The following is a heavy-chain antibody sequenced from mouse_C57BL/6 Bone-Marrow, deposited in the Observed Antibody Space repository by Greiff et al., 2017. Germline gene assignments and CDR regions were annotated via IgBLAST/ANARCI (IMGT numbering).Heavy chain of an antibody. V-gene: IGHV2-5*01. CDR2: IWRGGST. D-gene: IGHD2-3*01. Sequence: VQLQQSGPGLVQPSQSLSITCTVSGFSLTSYGVHWVRQSPGKGLEWLGVIWRGGSTDYNAAFMSRLSITKDNSKSQVFFKMNSLQADDTAIYYCAKNGLLRGYYAMDYWGQGTSVTVSS. CDR3: AKNGLLRGYYAMDY. J-gene: IGHJ4*01. CDR1: GFSLTSYG.